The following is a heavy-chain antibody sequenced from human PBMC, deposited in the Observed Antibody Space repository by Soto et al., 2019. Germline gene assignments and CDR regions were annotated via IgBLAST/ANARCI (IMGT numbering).Heavy chain of an antibody. CDR2: IYYSGTT. CDR3: ARRRDDYGDFGCFDH. CDR1: GGSISSSSYY. Sequence: QMQLQESGPGLVKHSETLSLTCTVSGGSISSSSYYWGWIRQPPGKGLEWIGSIYYSGTTYYNHALKRRITMSVDLSKNQFYQKMSSVTAADTAVYYCARRRDDYGDFGCFDHWGQGTLVTVSS. D-gene: IGHD4-17*01. V-gene: IGHV4-39*01. J-gene: IGHJ5*02.